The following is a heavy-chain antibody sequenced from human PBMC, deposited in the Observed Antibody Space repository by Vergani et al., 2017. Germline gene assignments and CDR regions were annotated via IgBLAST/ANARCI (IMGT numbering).Heavy chain of an antibody. D-gene: IGHD5-24*01. J-gene: IGHJ3*02. V-gene: IGHV3-11*01. CDR2: ISNSGNTI. Sequence: QVQLVESGGGLVKPGGSLRLPCAASGFSFSDPYMPWTPRAPGKGLEWVSYISNSGNTIEYADSVKGRFSISRDNAKSSLFLQMDSLRAEDTAVYYCARDHRDYNNYPGTFDIWGQGSMVTVSS. CDR1: GFSFSDPY. CDR3: ARDHRDYNNYPGTFDI.